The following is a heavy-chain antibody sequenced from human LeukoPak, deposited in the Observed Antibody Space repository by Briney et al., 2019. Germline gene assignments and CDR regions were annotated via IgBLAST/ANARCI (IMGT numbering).Heavy chain of an antibody. CDR1: GFTFNGHW. CDR2: INSDGSST. J-gene: IGHJ6*03. D-gene: IGHD1-26*01. CDR3: AKSGGSYYDYYYYYMDV. Sequence: GGSLRLSCEASGFTFNGHWMHWVRQAPGKGLVWVSLINSDGSSTIYADSVKGRFTISRDNSKNTLYLQMNSLRAEDTAVYYCAKSGGSYYDYYYYYMDVWGKGTTVTVSS. V-gene: IGHV3-74*01.